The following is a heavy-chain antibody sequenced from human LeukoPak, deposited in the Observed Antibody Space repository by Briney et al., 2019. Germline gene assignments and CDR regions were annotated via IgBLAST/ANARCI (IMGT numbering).Heavy chain of an antibody. CDR3: VKDRDWGAFDI. J-gene: IGHJ3*02. D-gene: IGHD3/OR15-3a*01. CDR1: GFTFSSYD. V-gene: IGHV3-23*01. CDR2: ISGRGDST. Sequence: GGSLRLSCAASGFTFSSYDMSWVRQAPGKGLEWVSVISGRGDSTYYADSVKGRFTISRDNSKNTLSLQMNSLRAEDTAEYYCVKDRDWGAFDIWGQVTMVTVSS.